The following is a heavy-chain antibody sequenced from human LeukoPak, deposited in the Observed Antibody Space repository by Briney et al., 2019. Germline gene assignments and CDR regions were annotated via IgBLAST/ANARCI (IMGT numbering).Heavy chain of an antibody. CDR1: GFTFSSYA. Sequence: GGSLRLSCAASGFTFSSYAMSWVRQAPGKGLEWVSAISGSGGSTYYADSVKGRFTISRDNSKNTLYLQMNSLRAEDTAVYYCAKSGGYCSSTSCYRPFDYWGQGTRVTVSS. D-gene: IGHD2-2*01. CDR2: ISGSGGST. V-gene: IGHV3-23*01. CDR3: AKSGGYCSSTSCYRPFDY. J-gene: IGHJ4*02.